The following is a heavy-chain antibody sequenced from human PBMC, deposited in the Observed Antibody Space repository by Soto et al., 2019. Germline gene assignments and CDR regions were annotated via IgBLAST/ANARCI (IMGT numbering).Heavy chain of an antibody. CDR2: ISAYNGNT. V-gene: IGHV1-18*04. D-gene: IGHD5-18*01. J-gene: IGHJ3*02. CDR1: GYTFTSYG. CDR3: ASRTRGYSYGYEDAFDI. Sequence: ASVKVSCKASGYTFTSYGISWVRQAPGQGLEWMGWISAYNGNTSYAQKLQGRVTMTTDTSTSTAYMELRSLRSDDTAVYYCASRTRGYSYGYEDAFDIWGQGTMVTVSS.